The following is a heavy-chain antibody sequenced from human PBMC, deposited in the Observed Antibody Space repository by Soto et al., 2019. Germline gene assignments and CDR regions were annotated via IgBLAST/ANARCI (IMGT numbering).Heavy chain of an antibody. D-gene: IGHD3-3*01. Sequence: EVQLLESGGGLVQPGGSLRLSCAASGFTFSSYALNWVRQAPGKGLEWVSVISGSGDNTYYADSVKGRFTISRDNSKNTLYLQMNSLRAEDTAVYYCAKDLGTDDFWSAYYTYSCMDVWGKGTTVTVSS. V-gene: IGHV3-23*01. CDR2: ISGSGDNT. CDR1: GFTFSSYA. CDR3: AKDLGTDDFWSAYYTYSCMDV. J-gene: IGHJ6*03.